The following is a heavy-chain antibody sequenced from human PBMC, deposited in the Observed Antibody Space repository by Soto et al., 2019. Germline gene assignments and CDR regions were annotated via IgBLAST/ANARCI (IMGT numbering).Heavy chain of an antibody. CDR3: ARASRSYGDLRQVDY. V-gene: IGHV1-69*12. CDR2: IIPIFGTA. CDR1: GGTFSSYA. J-gene: IGHJ4*02. D-gene: IGHD1-26*01. Sequence: QVQLVQSGAEVKKPGSSVKVSCKASGGTFSSYAISWVRQAPGQGLEWMGGIIPIFGTANYAQKFQGRVTITADESTSTADRERSSLRAEDTAVYYCARASRSYGDLRQVDYWGQGTLVTVSS.